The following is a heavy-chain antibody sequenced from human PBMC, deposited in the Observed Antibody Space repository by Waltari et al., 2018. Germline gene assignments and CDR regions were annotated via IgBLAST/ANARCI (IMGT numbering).Heavy chain of an antibody. D-gene: IGHD6-13*01. CDR1: GCSISSSSYY. CDR2: ISYSGST. Sequence: QLQLQESGPGLVKPSETLSLTCTVSGCSISSSSYYWVRLRQPPGKGLEWIGSISYSGSTYNNPSHKSRGTIYVDTSKNQFSLKLSSVTAADTAVYYWARNIAAGTGIGYWGHGTRVTVSS. J-gene: IGHJ4*01. V-gene: IGHV4-39*01. CDR3: ARNIAAGTGIGY.